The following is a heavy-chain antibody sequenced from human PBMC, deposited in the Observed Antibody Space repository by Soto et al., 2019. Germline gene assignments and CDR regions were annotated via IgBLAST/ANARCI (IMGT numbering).Heavy chain of an antibody. CDR2: IYPSDSDT. J-gene: IGHJ4*02. V-gene: IGHV5-51*01. CDR3: AIYDSSGYPNAY. CDR1: GNTFTNSW. Sequence: EVQLVQSGAEVKKPGESLKISCQASGNTFTNSWVGWVRQMSGKGLEWMGVIYPSDSDTRYSPSFQGQVNISADKSISTAYLQWSSLKASDTAMYYCAIYDSSGYPNAYWGQGTLVTVSS. D-gene: IGHD3-22*01.